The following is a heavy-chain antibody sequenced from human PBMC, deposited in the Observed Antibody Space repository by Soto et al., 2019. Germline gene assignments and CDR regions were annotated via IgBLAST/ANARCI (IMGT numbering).Heavy chain of an antibody. CDR2: IYYSGST. D-gene: IGHD2-21*02. CDR3: ARYVTDFYYYYCLDV. V-gene: IGHV4-61*08. CDR1: GGYG. J-gene: IGHJ6*03. Sequence: GGYGGSWIRQKHGKGLEWIGYIYYSGSTNYNPSLKSRVTISVDTSKNQFSLKLSSVTAADTAVYYCARYVTDFYYYYCLDVRGKGTMVTVSS.